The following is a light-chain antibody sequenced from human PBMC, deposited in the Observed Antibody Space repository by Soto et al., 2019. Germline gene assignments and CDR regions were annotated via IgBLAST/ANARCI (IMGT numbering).Light chain of an antibody. V-gene: IGKV1-13*02. J-gene: IGKJ4*01. Sequence: AIQLTQSPSSLSASVGDRVTITCRASQGISSALAWYQQKPGKAPKLLIYDASSLESGVPSRFSGSGSGTDFTLTISSLQTEDFATYYCQQFNSFALTFGGGTKVEIK. CDR2: DAS. CDR1: QGISSA. CDR3: QQFNSFALT.